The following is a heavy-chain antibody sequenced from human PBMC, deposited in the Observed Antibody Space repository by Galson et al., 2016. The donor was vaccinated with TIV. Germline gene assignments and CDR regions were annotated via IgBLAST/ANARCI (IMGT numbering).Heavy chain of an antibody. V-gene: IGHV1-24*01. Sequence: SVKVSCKASGGTLSSNAFSWLRQAPGKGLEWMAGFDPEQHKKIYAQKLEGRVTLTDDTSTDTAFLELSSLSFEDTAVYYCASVAWFPGLSLDNWGQGTLVIVSS. J-gene: IGHJ4*02. D-gene: IGHD2/OR15-2a*01. CDR1: GGTLSSNA. CDR3: ASVAWFPGLSLDN. CDR2: FDPEQHKK.